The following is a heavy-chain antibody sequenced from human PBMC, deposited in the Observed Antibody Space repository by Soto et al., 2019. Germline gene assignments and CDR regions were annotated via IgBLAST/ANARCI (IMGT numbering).Heavy chain of an antibody. CDR3: ARVLGYSSSWYDAFDI. Sequence: GGSLRLSCAASGFTFSSYAMHWVRQAPGKGLEYVSAISSNGGSTYYANSVKGRFTISNDNSKNTLYLQMGSLRAEDMVVYYCARVLGYSSSWYDAFDIWGQGTMVTVSS. J-gene: IGHJ3*02. CDR2: ISSNGGST. CDR1: GFTFSSYA. V-gene: IGHV3-64*01. D-gene: IGHD6-13*01.